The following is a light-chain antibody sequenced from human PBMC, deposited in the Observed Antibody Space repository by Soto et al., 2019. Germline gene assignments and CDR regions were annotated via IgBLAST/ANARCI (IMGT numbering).Light chain of an antibody. J-gene: IGKJ1*01. V-gene: IGKV1-8*01. Sequence: AIRMTQSPSSLSASTGDRVTITCRASQGISSYLAWYQQKPGKAPKLLIYAASTLLSGVPSRFSGSGSGTDFTLTFICLQSEDYATYYCQQYYSYSTFGQGTKVEIK. CDR1: QGISSY. CDR2: AAS. CDR3: QQYYSYST.